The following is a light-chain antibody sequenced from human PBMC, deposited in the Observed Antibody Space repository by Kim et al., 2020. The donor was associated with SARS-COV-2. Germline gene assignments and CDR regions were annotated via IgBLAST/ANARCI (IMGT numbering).Light chain of an antibody. J-gene: IGKJ2*01. Sequence: EIVLTQSPGTLSFSPGERATLSCRASQTIDNNYLAWYQQRPGQAPRPLIFGASYRATGVPDRFSGSGSATDFTLTISRLEPEDFALYFCHQYGGSNTFGQGTKLEI. CDR2: GAS. CDR3: HQYGGSNT. V-gene: IGKV3-20*01. CDR1: QTIDNNY.